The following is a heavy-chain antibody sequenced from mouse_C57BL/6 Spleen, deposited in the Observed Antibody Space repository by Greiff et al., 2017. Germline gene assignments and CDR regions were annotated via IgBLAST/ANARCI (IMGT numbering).Heavy chain of an antibody. D-gene: IGHD2-4*01. CDR1: GYTFTSYW. CDR2: IDPNSGGT. V-gene: IGHV1-72*01. Sequence: QVQLQQPGAELVKPGASVKLSCKASGYTFTSYWMHWVKQRPGRGLEWIGRIDPNSGGTKYNEKFKSKATLTVDKPSSTAYMQLSSLTSEDSAVYYCASQYYYDYGGFYYAMDYWGQGTSVTVSS. J-gene: IGHJ4*01. CDR3: ASQYYYDYGGFYYAMDY.